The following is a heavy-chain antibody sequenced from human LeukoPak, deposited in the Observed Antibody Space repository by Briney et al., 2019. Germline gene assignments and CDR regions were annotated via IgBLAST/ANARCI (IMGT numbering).Heavy chain of an antibody. D-gene: IGHD2/OR15-2a*01. CDR1: GFTFSSYA. CDR2: ISGSGGST. V-gene: IGHV3-23*01. J-gene: IGHJ4*02. Sequence: GGSLRLSCAASGFTFSSYAMSWVRQAPGKGLEWVSAISGSGGSTYYADSVKGRFTISRYNSKNTLYLQMNSLRAEDTAVYYCAKAIRIQFVFSPFDYWGQGTLVTVSS. CDR3: AKAIRIQFVFSPFDY.